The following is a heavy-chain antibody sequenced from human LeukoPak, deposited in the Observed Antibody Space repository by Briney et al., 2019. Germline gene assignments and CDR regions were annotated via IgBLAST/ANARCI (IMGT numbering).Heavy chain of an antibody. Sequence: GGSLRLSCAASGFTFSSYGMHWVRQAPGKGLEWVAFIRYDGSNKYYADSVKGRFTISRDNSKNSLYLQMNSLRAEDTAVYYCARDGPGYDYEIDYWGQGTLVTVSS. CDR1: GFTFSSYG. J-gene: IGHJ4*02. CDR3: ARDGPGYDYEIDY. CDR2: IRYDGSNK. V-gene: IGHV3-30*02. D-gene: IGHD5-12*01.